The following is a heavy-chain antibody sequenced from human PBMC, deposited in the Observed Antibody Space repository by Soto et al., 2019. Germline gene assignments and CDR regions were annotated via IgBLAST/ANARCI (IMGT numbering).Heavy chain of an antibody. CDR1: GGTFSSYA. D-gene: IGHD2-2*01. CDR3: ARGACSSTSCRDQFDY. CDR2: IIPIFGTA. V-gene: IGHV1-69*13. Sequence: ASVKVSCKASGGTFSSYAISWVRQAPGQGLEWMGGIIPIFGTANYAQKFQGRVTITADESTSTAYMELSSLRSEDTAVYYCARGACSSTSCRDQFDYWGQGTLVTVSS. J-gene: IGHJ4*02.